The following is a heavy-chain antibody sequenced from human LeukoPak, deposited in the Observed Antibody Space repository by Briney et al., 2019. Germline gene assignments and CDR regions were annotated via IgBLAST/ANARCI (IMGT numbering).Heavy chain of an antibody. Sequence: ASVTVSCTASGYTFTSYGISWVRQAPGQGLEWMGWISAYNGNTNYAQKLQGRVTMTTDTSTSTAYMELRSLRSDDTAVYYCARDRGYYYDSRGFDYWGQGTLVTVSS. CDR2: ISAYNGNT. CDR3: ARDRGYYYDSRGFDY. V-gene: IGHV1-18*01. J-gene: IGHJ4*02. D-gene: IGHD3-22*01. CDR1: GYTFTSYG.